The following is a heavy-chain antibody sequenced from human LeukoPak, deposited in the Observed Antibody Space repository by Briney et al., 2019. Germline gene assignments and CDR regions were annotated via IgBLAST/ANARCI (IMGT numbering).Heavy chain of an antibody. CDR2: ISGGSFST. CDR1: GFAFSSYA. D-gene: IGHD2/OR15-2a*01. V-gene: IGHV3-23*01. Sequence: PGGTLRLSCAASGFAFSSYAMNWVRQAPGRGLEWVSSISGGSFSTYYADSVKGRFTISKDTSNNTLYLQMHSLRAEDTAVYYCVRIYGEIDYWGQGTLVTVSS. J-gene: IGHJ4*02. CDR3: VRIYGEIDY.